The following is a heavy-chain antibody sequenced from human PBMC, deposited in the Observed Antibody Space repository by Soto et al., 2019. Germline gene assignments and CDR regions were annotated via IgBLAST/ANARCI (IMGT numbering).Heavy chain of an antibody. Sequence: QVQLVEAGGGVVQPGRSLRLSCAASGFTFSRYGMHWVRQAPGKGLERVAVIWYDGSNKYYSDAVKGRFTISRDNSKNKLYLQMNNLRAEDTAVYYCARDIKAADPPYCYYGLDVWGQGTTVTVSS. D-gene: IGHD6-13*01. CDR2: IWYDGSNK. CDR1: GFTFSRYG. CDR3: ARDIKAADPPYCYYGLDV. J-gene: IGHJ6*02. V-gene: IGHV3-33*01.